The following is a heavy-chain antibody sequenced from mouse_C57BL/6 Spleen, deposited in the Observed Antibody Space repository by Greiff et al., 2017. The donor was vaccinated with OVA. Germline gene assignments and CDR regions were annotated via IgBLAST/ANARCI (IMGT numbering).Heavy chain of an antibody. CDR2: ISSGSSTI. V-gene: IGHV5-17*01. J-gene: IGHJ3*01. D-gene: IGHD3-2*02. CDR1: GFTFSDYG. Sequence: EVKVEESGGGLVKPGGSLKLSCAASGFTFSDYGMHWVRQAPEKGLEWVAYISSGSSTIYYADTVKGRFTISRDNAKNTLFLQMTSLRSEDTAMYYCARSTAQAAWFAYWGQGTLVTVSA. CDR3: ARSTAQAAWFAY.